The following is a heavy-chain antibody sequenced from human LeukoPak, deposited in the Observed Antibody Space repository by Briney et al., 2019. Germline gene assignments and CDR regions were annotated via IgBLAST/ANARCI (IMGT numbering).Heavy chain of an antibody. CDR3: ARASCSGDCYSALGALDI. D-gene: IGHD2-21*01. CDR1: GFTFSSFG. Sequence: PGGSLRLSCAASGFTFSSFGMNWVRQAPGKGLEWVASISGNTRYISFVDSLKGRFTISRDNAKNSLYLQTNSLRVEDTALYHCARASCSGDCYSALGALDIWGQGTMVTVSS. J-gene: IGHJ3*02. V-gene: IGHV3-21*04. CDR2: ISGNTRYI.